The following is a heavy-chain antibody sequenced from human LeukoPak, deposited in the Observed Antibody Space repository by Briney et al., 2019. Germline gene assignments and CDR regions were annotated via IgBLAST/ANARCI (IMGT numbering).Heavy chain of an antibody. Sequence: ASVKVSCKASDYTFTSYGISWVRQAPGQGLEWMGWISAYNGNTNYAQKLQGRVTMTTDTSTSTAYMELRILRSDDTAVYYCARAARDYDFWSGYSLGYFDYWGQGTLVTVSS. J-gene: IGHJ4*02. D-gene: IGHD3-3*01. CDR3: ARAARDYDFWSGYSLGYFDY. V-gene: IGHV1-18*01. CDR1: DYTFTSYG. CDR2: ISAYNGNT.